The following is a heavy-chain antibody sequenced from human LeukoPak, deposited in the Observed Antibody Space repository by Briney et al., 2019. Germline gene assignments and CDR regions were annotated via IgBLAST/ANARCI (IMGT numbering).Heavy chain of an antibody. V-gene: IGHV3-23*01. Sequence: TGGSLRLSCAASGFTFDSYAMSWVRQAPGKGLEWVSAISGSGGSTYYADSVKGRFTISRDNYKNTLFLQMNSLRAEDTAIYYCAKDGRGYNPVTCWGQGTLVTVSS. J-gene: IGHJ4*02. CDR1: GFTFDSYA. D-gene: IGHD5-24*01. CDR3: AKDGRGYNPVTC. CDR2: ISGSGGST.